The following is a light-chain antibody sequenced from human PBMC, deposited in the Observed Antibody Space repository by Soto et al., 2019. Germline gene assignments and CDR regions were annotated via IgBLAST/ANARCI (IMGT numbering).Light chain of an antibody. CDR2: DAS. CDR1: QSISSG. CDR3: QQYNSYLFT. V-gene: IGKV1-5*01. J-gene: IGKJ3*01. Sequence: DIQMTQSPSTLSASVGDRVTITCRASQSISSGWAGNQKKQGKAPKLLIYDASSLESGVPSRFSGSGSGTEFTLTISSLQPDDFATYYCQQYNSYLFTFGPGTKVDIK.